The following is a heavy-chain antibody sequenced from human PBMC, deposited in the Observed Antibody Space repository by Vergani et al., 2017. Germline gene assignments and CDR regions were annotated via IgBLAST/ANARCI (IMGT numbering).Heavy chain of an antibody. J-gene: IGHJ6*02. CDR2: IIPIFGTA. Sequence: QVQLVQSGAEVKKPGSSVKVSCKASGGTFSSYAISWVRQAPGQGLEWMGRIIPIFGTANYAQKFQGRVTITADESTSTAYMELSSLRSEDTAVYYCASGSDYGWGSYYKNRYYYYGMDVWGQGTTVTVSS. V-gene: IGHV1-69*13. CDR3: ASGSDYGWGSYYKNRYYYYGMDV. CDR1: GGTFSSYA. D-gene: IGHD3-10*01.